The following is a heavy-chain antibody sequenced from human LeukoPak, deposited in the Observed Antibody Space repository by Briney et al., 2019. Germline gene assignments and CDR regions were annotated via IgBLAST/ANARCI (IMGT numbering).Heavy chain of an antibody. Sequence: PGGSLRLSCAASGFTVSGPWMSWIRQAPGKGLEWVAHINQAGSDKYYVDSVKGRFTISRDNAENSLFLQMNSLRAEDTAVYYCVSWSGYGAYWGQGTLVTVSS. CDR2: INQAGSDK. CDR1: GFTVSGPW. V-gene: IGHV3-7*01. J-gene: IGHJ4*02. CDR3: VSWSGYGAY. D-gene: IGHD2-15*01.